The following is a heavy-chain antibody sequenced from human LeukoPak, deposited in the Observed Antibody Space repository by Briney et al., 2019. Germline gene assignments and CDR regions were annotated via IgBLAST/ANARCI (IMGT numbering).Heavy chain of an antibody. J-gene: IGHJ4*02. CDR2: IWHDGSNK. D-gene: IGHD6-19*01. Sequence: PGRSLRLSCAASGFTFSSYGMHWVRQAPGKGLEWVAVIWHDGSNKYYADSVKGRFTISRDNSKNTLYLQMNSLRAEDTAVYYCARQIAVAGFDYWGQGTLVTVSS. V-gene: IGHV3-33*01. CDR1: GFTFSSYG. CDR3: ARQIAVAGFDY.